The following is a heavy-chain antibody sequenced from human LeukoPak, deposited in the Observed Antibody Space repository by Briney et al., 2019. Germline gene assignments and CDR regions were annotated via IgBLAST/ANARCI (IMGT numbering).Heavy chain of an antibody. CDR2: INAGNGNT. D-gene: IGHD2-8*01. CDR1: GYTFTSYA. Sequence: ASVKVSCKASGYTFTSYAMHWVRQAPGQRLEWMGWINAGNGNTKYSQKFQGRVTITRNTSASTAYMELSSLRSEDTAVYYCARGYCTNGVCSMGYWGQGTLVTVSS. V-gene: IGHV1-3*01. J-gene: IGHJ4*02. CDR3: ARGYCTNGVCSMGY.